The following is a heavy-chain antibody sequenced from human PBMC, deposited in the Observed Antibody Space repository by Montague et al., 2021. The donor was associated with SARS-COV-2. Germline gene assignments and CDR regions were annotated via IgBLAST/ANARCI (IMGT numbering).Heavy chain of an antibody. CDR3: ARGAPTISMIVVVITGAGWYFDL. D-gene: IGHD3-22*01. J-gene: IGHJ2*01. CDR1: GGSFSGYY. V-gene: IGHV4-34*01. CDR2: INHSGST. Sequence: SETLSLTCAVHGGSFSGYYWSWIRQPPGKGLEWIGEINHSGSTNYNPSLKSRVTISVDTSKNQLSLKLSSVTAADTAVYYCARGAPTISMIVVVITGAGWYFDLWGRGTLVTVSS.